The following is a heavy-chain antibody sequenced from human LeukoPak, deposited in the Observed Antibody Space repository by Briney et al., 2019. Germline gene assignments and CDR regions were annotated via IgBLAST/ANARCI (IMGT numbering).Heavy chain of an antibody. J-gene: IGHJ1*01. V-gene: IGHV3-48*01. Sequence: GGSLRLSCAASGFTFSGYSMNWVRQAPGKGLEWVSYISSSSSTIYYADSVKGRFTISRDNAKNSLYLQMNSLRAEDTAVYYCARDYGRYAAEYFQHWGQGTLVTVSS. CDR2: ISSSSSTI. CDR3: ARDYGRYAAEYFQH. CDR1: GFTFSGYS. D-gene: IGHD4-17*01.